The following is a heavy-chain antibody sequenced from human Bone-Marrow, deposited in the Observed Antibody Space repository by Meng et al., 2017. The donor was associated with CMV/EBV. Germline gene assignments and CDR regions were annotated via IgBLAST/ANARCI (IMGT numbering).Heavy chain of an antibody. Sequence: SVKVSCKASGGTFSSYAISWVRQAPGQGLEWMGGIIPILGIANYAQKFQGRVTITADRSTRSTYMELRNLTSDDTAIYYCARGGGENAFDLWGQGTTVTVSS. J-gene: IGHJ6*02. CDR1: GGTFSSYA. D-gene: IGHD3-10*01. CDR2: IIPILGIA. CDR3: ARGGGENAFDL. V-gene: IGHV1-69*10.